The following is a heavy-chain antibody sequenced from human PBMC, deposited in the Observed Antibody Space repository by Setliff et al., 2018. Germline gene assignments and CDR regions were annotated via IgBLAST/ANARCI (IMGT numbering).Heavy chain of an antibody. V-gene: IGHV3-48*04. CDR3: ARDPTRKFDS. CDR2: INSGGSLI. J-gene: IGHJ4*02. CDR1: GFTFSSYW. Sequence: GGSLRLSCAASGFTFSSYWMHWVRQAPGKGLEWVSYINSGGSLIYYADSVKGRFTISRDNAKNSLYLQVNSLRVEDTALYYCARDPTRKFDSWGQGTLVTVSS.